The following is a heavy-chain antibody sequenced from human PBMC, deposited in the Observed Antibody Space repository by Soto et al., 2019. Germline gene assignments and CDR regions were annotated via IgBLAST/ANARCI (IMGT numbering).Heavy chain of an antibody. CDR3: ARLGSSGWYQGSYFDY. J-gene: IGHJ4*02. D-gene: IGHD6-19*01. CDR1: GGSITRNNHY. Sequence: QLQLQESGPGLVKPSETLSLTCIVSGGSITRNNHYWGWIRQSPGKGLEWIGSILYSGSTNYNPSLKSRVTLWVETSKNQFSLKMSSVTAADPAVYYCARLGSSGWYQGSYFDYWGQGTLVTVSA. V-gene: IGHV4-39*01. CDR2: ILYSGST.